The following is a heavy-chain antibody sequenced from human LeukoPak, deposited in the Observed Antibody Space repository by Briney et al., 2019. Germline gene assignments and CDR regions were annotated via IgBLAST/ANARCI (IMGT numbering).Heavy chain of an antibody. CDR3: ARHPSMTTVVMDV. J-gene: IGHJ6*04. CDR2: IYYSGST. CDR1: GGSFSSYY. V-gene: IGHV4-39*01. Sequence: SETLSLTCAVYGGSFSSYYWGWIRRPPGKGLEWIGSIYYSGSTYYNPSLKSRVTISVDTSKNQFSLKLSSVTAADTAMYYCARHPSMTTVVMDVWGKGTTVTVSS. D-gene: IGHD4-23*01.